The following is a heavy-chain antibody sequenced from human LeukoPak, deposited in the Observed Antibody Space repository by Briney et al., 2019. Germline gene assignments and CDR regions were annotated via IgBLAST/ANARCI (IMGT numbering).Heavy chain of an antibody. CDR3: ARGKERQGLYDY. CDR1: GGSFSGFY. V-gene: IGHV4-34*01. Sequence: SEPLSLTCAVYGGSFSGFYWSWIRQPPEKGLEWIGEISHNGGPNYNPSFESRVTISVDTSKNQFSLNLTSLTAADTAVYYCARGKERQGLYDYWGPGTLATVSS. J-gene: IGHJ4*02. D-gene: IGHD1-26*01. CDR2: ISHNGGP.